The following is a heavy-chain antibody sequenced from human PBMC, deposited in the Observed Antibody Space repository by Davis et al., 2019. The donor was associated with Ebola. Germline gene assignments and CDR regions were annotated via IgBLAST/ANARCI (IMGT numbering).Heavy chain of an antibody. CDR1: GFTVSSNY. Sequence: GESLKISCAASGFTVSSNYMSWVRQAPGKGLEWVSVIYSGGDTYYVDSVKGRFTISRDDSKNTVYLQMNSLRAEDTAVYYCAKDLLWWSASDVWGQGTTVTVSS. CDR2: IYSGGDT. D-gene: IGHD2-21*01. J-gene: IGHJ6*02. CDR3: AKDLLWWSASDV. V-gene: IGHV3-53*01.